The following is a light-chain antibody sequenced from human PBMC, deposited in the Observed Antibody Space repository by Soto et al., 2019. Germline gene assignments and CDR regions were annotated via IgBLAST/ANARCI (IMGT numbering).Light chain of an antibody. Sequence: DIQMTQSPSSLSGSVGDSVTITCRASQGISNYLAWYQQRPGKAPTLLIYAASTFQSGVPSRFSGSGSGTDFTLTISSLQPEDVATYYCQRYNNAPRTFGQGTKLEIK. J-gene: IGKJ1*01. CDR2: AAS. CDR1: QGISNY. V-gene: IGKV1-27*01. CDR3: QRYNNAPRT.